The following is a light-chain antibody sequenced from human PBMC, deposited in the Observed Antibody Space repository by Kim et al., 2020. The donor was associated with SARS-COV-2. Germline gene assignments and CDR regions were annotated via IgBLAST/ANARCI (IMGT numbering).Light chain of an antibody. CDR1: SGHSSYI. Sequence: QLVLTQSSSASASLGSSVKLTCTLSSGHSSYIIAWHQQQPGKAPRYLMKLEGSGSYNKGSGVPDRFSGSSSGADRYLTISNLQSEDEADYYCETLDSNSWVFGGGTQLTVL. J-gene: IGLJ3*02. CDR3: ETLDSNSWV. CDR2: LEGSGSY. V-gene: IGLV4-60*03.